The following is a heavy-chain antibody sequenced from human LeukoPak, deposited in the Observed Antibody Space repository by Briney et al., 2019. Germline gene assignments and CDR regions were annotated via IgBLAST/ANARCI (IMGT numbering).Heavy chain of an antibody. J-gene: IGHJ4*02. D-gene: IGHD3-10*01. CDR1: GFTLSPYE. V-gene: IGHV3-48*03. CDR3: ARDLRFYYGSGSYSAFDY. Sequence: PGGSLRLSCAASGFTLSPYEMTWVRQAPGKGLEWVSYIHTSGSTMYYADSVKGRFTVSRDNAQNSLYLQMNSLRAEDTAVYYCARDLRFYYGSGSYSAFDYWGQGTLVTVSS. CDR2: IHTSGSTM.